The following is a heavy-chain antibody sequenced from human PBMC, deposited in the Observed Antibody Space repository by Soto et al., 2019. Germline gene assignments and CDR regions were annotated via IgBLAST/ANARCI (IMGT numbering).Heavy chain of an antibody. V-gene: IGHV4-39*01. CDR2: IDYNGVT. CDR1: GGSIYRSGYY. CDR3: GKVLVGATGHTDSDS. D-gene: IGHD2-15*01. Sequence: SETLSLTCTVSGGSIYRSGYYWGWIRQPPVRGLEWIGNIDYNGVTYSNPSLKSRVTISRDTSKNQFSLKLTSVTAADTALYYCGKVLVGATGHTDSDSWGPGTLVTVS. J-gene: IGHJ4*02.